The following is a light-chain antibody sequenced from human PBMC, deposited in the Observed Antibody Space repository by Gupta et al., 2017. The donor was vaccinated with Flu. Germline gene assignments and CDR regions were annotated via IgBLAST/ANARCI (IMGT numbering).Light chain of an antibody. Sequence: QSALTQPRSVSGSPGQSVPISCTGTSSDVGGYNYVSWYQQHPGKAPKLMIYDVSKRPAGVPVRFSGSKAGNTASLTISGLQAEDEADYYCCSYAGSDTLVFGGGTKLTVL. J-gene: IGLJ2*01. V-gene: IGLV2-11*01. CDR2: DVS. CDR1: SSDVGGYNY. CDR3: CSYAGSDTLV.